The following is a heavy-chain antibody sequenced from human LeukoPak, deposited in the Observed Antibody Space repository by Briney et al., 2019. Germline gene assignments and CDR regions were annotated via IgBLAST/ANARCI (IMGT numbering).Heavy chain of an antibody. Sequence: SETLSLTCTVSGGSISSSSYYWGWIRQPPGKGLEWSGNIYYSGSTYYNPSLKTRVTISVDTSKNQFSLKLSSVTAADTAVYYCAGQTNYYGSGRPSPEDAFDIWGQGTMVTVSS. D-gene: IGHD3-10*01. CDR1: GGSISSSSYY. V-gene: IGHV4-39*01. CDR2: IYYSGST. CDR3: AGQTNYYGSGRPSPEDAFDI. J-gene: IGHJ3*02.